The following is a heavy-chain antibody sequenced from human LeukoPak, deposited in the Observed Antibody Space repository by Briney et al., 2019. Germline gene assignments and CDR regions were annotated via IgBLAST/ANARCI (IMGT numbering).Heavy chain of an antibody. CDR1: GFTFSSYA. V-gene: IGHV3-23*01. J-gene: IGHJ1*01. CDR2: ISGSGGSA. Sequence: GGSLRLSCAASGFTFSSYAMSWVRQAPGKGLEWVSAISGSGGSAYYADSVKGRFTISRDNSRNTLYLQMNSLRAEDTAVYYCAKDSGWDPRYFQHWGQGTLVTVSS. CDR3: AKDSGWDPRYFQH. D-gene: IGHD6-19*01.